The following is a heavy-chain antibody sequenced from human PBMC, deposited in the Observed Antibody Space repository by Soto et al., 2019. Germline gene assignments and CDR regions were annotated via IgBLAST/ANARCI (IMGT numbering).Heavy chain of an antibody. CDR2: IYYSGST. V-gene: IGHV4-31*03. CDR3: ARVPKSEVVIFDY. J-gene: IGHJ4*02. CDR1: GGSISSGGYY. D-gene: IGHD2-15*01. Sequence: SETLSLTCTVSGGSISSGGYYWSWIRQHPGKGLEWIGYIYYSGSTYYNPSLKSRVTISVDTSKNQFSLKLSSVTAADTAVYYCARVPKSEVVIFDYWGQGTLVTVSS.